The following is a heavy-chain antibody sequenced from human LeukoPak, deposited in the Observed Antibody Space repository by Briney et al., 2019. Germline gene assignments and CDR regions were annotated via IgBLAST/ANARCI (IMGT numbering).Heavy chain of an antibody. CDR3: ARDDGSTWLLDS. CDR2: AGDSRT. V-gene: IGHV3-43*02. J-gene: IGHJ4*02. CDR1: GFTFKKYA. Sequence: PGGSLRLSCAASGFTFKKYALHWVCQAPGKGLEWVSLAGDSRTSYADSVMGRFIISRDNSKNSLYLHMSSLRTEDTALYYCARDDGSTWLLDSWGQGTLVTVSS. D-gene: IGHD6-13*01.